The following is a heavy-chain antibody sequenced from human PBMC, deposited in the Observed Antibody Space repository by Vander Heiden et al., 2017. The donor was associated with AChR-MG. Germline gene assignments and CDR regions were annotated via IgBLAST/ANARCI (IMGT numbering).Heavy chain of an antibody. Sequence: EVQLVESGGGLVQPGGSLRLSCAASGFTFSSYSMNWVRQAPGKGLEWVSYISSSSSTIYDADSVKGRFTISRDNAKNSLYLQMNSLRAEDTAVYYCARVGIADFDYWGQGTLVTVSS. D-gene: IGHD1-26*01. CDR3: ARVGIADFDY. CDR2: ISSSSSTI. J-gene: IGHJ4*02. CDR1: GFTFSSYS. V-gene: IGHV3-48*01.